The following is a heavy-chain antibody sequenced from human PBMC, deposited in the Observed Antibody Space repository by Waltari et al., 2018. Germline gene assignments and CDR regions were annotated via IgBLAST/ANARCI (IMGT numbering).Heavy chain of an antibody. D-gene: IGHD7-27*01. V-gene: IGHV3-23*04. J-gene: IGHJ4*02. CDR2: ISGGGGVT. Sequence: EVQLVESGGDLVQPGGSLRLYCSASGFFFVGYAMSWARQAPGQGLEWVAGISGGGGVTYYVDSVKGRFTVSRDNPNNKVYLQMNSLGVEDSAMYYCASFPGDSAYFDYWGQGTLVTVSS. CDR1: GFFFVGYA. CDR3: ASFPGDSAYFDY.